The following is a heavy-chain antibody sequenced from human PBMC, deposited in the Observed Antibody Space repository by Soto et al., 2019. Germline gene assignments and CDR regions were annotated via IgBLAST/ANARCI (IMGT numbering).Heavy chain of an antibody. CDR2: IYYSGST. V-gene: IGHV4-39*01. J-gene: IGHJ4*02. CDR1: GGSISSSSYY. Sequence: SETLSLTCTVSGGSISSSSYYWGWIRQPPGKGLEWIGSIYYSGSTYYNPSLKSRVTISVDTSKNQFSLKLSSVTAADTAVYYCAMLTTSYYFDYWGQGTLVTVSS. CDR3: AMLTTSYYFDY. D-gene: IGHD4-17*01.